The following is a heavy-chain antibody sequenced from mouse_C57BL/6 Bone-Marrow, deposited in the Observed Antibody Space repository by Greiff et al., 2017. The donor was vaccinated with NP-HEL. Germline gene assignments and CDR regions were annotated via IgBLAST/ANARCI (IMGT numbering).Heavy chain of an antibody. CDR1: GYTFTDYY. Sequence: VQLQQSGAELVRPGASVKLSCKASGYTFTDYYINWVKQRPGQGLEWIARIYPGSGNTYYNEKFKGKATLTAEKSSSTAYMQLSSLTSEDSAVYFCARRGYSNYVGFAYWGQGTLVTVSA. D-gene: IGHD2-5*01. V-gene: IGHV1-76*01. CDR3: ARRGYSNYVGFAY. J-gene: IGHJ3*01. CDR2: IYPGSGNT.